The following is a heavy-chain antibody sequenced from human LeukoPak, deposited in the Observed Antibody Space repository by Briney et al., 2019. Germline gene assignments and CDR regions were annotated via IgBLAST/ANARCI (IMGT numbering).Heavy chain of an antibody. J-gene: IGHJ3*02. CDR1: AFTFSGYS. CDR2: ISHDGSNK. Sequence: PGRSLRLSCVVSAFTFSGYSMHWVRQAPGKGLEWVAFISHDGSNKYCADPLKGRFTISRDNSKNTLFLQMNSLRPEDTAVYYCARVGYDYNWYDAFDIWGQGTMVTVSS. V-gene: IGHV3-30*04. CDR3: ARVGYDYNWYDAFDI. D-gene: IGHD1-1*01.